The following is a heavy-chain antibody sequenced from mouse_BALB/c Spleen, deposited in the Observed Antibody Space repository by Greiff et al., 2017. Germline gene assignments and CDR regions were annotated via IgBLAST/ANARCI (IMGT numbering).Heavy chain of an antibody. CDR2: ISYDGSN. J-gene: IGHJ3*01. CDR3: ARAPIYYDYDGFAY. Sequence: VQLKESGPGLVKPSQSLSLTCSVTGYSITSGYYWNWIRQFPGNKLEWMGYISYDGSNNYNPSLKNRISITRDTSKNQFFLKLNSVTTEDTATYYCARAPIYYDYDGFAYWGQGTLVTVSA. V-gene: IGHV3-6*02. D-gene: IGHD2-4*01. CDR1: GYSITSGYY.